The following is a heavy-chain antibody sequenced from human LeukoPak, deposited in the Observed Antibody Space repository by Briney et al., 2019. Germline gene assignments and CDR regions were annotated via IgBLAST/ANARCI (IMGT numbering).Heavy chain of an antibody. J-gene: IGHJ4*02. CDR2: ISGSGGST. D-gene: IGHD3-10*01. V-gene: IGHV3-23*01. Sequence: GGPLRLSCAASGFTFSSYAMSWVRQAPGKGLEWVSAISGSGGSTYYADSVKGRFTISRDNSKNTTYLQINCLRDEATAVYYCAKEPFVWFGESDTTFFDSWGQGTLVTVSS. CDR3: AKEPFVWFGESDTTFFDS. CDR1: GFTFSSYA.